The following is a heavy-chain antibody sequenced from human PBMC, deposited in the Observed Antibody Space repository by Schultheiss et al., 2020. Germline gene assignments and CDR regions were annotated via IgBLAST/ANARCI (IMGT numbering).Heavy chain of an antibody. J-gene: IGHJ6*02. D-gene: IGHD2-21*01. Sequence: GESLRLSCAASGFTFSSYAMHWVRQAPGQGLEWMGWINPNIGDTNYAQKFQGRVTMTRDTSISTAYMELSSLRSEDTAVYYCARDYGIAYYYGMDVWGQGTTVTGSS. CDR2: INPNIGDT. CDR3: ARDYGIAYYYGMDV. V-gene: IGHV1-2*02. CDR1: GFTFSSYA.